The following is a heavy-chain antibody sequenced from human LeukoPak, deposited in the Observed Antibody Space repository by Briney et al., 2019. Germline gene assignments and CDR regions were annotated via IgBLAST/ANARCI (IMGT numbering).Heavy chain of an antibody. Sequence: GGSLRLSCAASGFTFSNYWMTWVRQAPGRGLELVANIKQDGSEKYYVDSVKGRFTISRDNAKNSLYLQMNSLRAEDTAVYYCARNQRRLDYWGQGTLVTVSS. J-gene: IGHJ4*02. D-gene: IGHD1-14*01. CDR1: GFTFSNYW. CDR2: IKQDGSEK. CDR3: ARNQRRLDY. V-gene: IGHV3-7*01.